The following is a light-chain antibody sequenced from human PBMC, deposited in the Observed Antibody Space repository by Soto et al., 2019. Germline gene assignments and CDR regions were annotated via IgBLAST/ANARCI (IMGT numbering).Light chain of an antibody. Sequence: AIQLTQSPSSLSASVGDRVTFTCRASQGISSALAWYQQKPGKAPKLLIYDASSLESGVPSRFSGSGSGTDFTLTISSLQPEDFATYYCQQFNSYPRLTFGGGTKVEIK. CDR1: QGISSA. V-gene: IGKV1-13*02. CDR3: QQFNSYPRLT. J-gene: IGKJ4*01. CDR2: DAS.